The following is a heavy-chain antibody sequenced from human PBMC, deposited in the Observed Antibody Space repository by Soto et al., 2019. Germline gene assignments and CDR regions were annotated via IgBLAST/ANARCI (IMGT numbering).Heavy chain of an antibody. CDR3: AREGSGYDSRTGRDDAFDI. CDR2: IWYDGSNK. J-gene: IGHJ3*02. Sequence: GGSLRLSCAASGFTFSSYGMHWVRQAPGKGLEWVAVIWYDGSNKYYADSVKGRFTISRDNSKNTLYLQMNSLRAEDTAVYYCAREGSGYDSRTGRDDAFDIWGQGTMVTVSS. V-gene: IGHV3-33*01. D-gene: IGHD5-12*01. CDR1: GFTFSSYG.